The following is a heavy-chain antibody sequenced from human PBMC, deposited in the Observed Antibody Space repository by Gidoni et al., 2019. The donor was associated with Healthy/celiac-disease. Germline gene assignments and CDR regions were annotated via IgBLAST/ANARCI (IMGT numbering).Heavy chain of an antibody. CDR2: IIPSFGTA. Sequence: QVQLVQSGAAVKKPASSVQVSCKASGDTFSSYAISWVRQAPGQGLEWMGGIIPSFGTANYAQKFQGRVTITADESTSTAYMELSSLRSEDTAVYYCARGMGDHGENWFDPWGQGTLVTVSS. CDR3: ARGMGDHGENWFDP. J-gene: IGHJ5*02. CDR1: GDTFSSYA. D-gene: IGHD2-21*02. V-gene: IGHV1-69*01.